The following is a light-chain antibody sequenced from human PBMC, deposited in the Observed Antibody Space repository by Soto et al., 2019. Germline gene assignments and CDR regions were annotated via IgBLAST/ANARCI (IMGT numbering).Light chain of an antibody. CDR1: SGSVSTSYY. CDR3: VLDMGSGIWV. CDR2: STN. J-gene: IGLJ3*02. V-gene: IGLV8-61*01. Sequence: QTVVTQEPSFSVSPGGTVTLTCGLSSGSVSTSYYPSWYQQTPGQAPRTLIYSTNTRSSGVPDRFSGSILGNKAALTITGAQADEESDYYCVLDMGSGIWVFGGGTKVTVL.